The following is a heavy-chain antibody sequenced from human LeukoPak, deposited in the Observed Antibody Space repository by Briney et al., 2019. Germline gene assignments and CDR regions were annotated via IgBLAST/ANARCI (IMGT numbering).Heavy chain of an antibody. D-gene: IGHD5-12*01. J-gene: IGHJ4*02. Sequence: GASVKVSCKASGYTFTSYGISWVRQAPGQGLEWMGWISAYNGNTNYAQKLQGRVTMTTDTSTSTAYMELRSLRSDDTAVYYCARPPREYSGYPIYFDYWGQGTLVTVSS. V-gene: IGHV1-18*01. CDR2: ISAYNGNT. CDR3: ARPPREYSGYPIYFDY. CDR1: GYTFTSYG.